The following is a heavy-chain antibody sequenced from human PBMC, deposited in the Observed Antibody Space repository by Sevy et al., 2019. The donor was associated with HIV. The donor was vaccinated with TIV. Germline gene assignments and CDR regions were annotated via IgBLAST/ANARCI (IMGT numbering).Heavy chain of an antibody. CDR3: ARARGYSYGSFDY. CDR1: GGTFSSYA. V-gene: IGHV1-69*13. D-gene: IGHD5-18*01. Sequence: ASVKVSCKASGGTFSSYAISWVRQAPGQGLEWMGGIIPIFGTENYAQKFQGRVTITADESTSTAYMELSSLRSEDTAVYYCARARGYSYGSFDYWGQGTLVTVSS. CDR2: IIPIFGTE. J-gene: IGHJ4*02.